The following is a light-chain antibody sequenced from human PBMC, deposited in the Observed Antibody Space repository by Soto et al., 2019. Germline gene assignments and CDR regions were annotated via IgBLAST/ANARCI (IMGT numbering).Light chain of an antibody. CDR1: TSNIGSNT. V-gene: IGLV1-44*01. Sequence: QLVLTQPPSASGTPGQRVTISCSGGTSNIGSNTVNWYQQLPGTAPKLLIYSNNQRPSGVPDRFSGSKSGTSASLGISGLQSEDEADYYCAEWDDSLNGWLFGGGTKLTV. CDR2: SNN. J-gene: IGLJ3*02. CDR3: AEWDDSLNGWL.